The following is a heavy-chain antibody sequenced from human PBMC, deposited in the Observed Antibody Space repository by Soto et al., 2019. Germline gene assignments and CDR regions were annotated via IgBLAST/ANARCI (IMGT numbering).Heavy chain of an antibody. CDR1: GGSISSYY. CDR3: AKFYCSATSCSAFDS. D-gene: IGHD2-2*01. V-gene: IGHV4-59*01. CDR2: IYYSGST. Sequence: SETLSLTCTVSGGSISSYYWSWIRQPPGRGLEWIGYIYYSGSTNYNPSLKSRVTISVDTSRNQFSLKLNSVTAADTAVYYCAKFYCSATSCSAFDSWGLGTLVTVSS. J-gene: IGHJ4*02.